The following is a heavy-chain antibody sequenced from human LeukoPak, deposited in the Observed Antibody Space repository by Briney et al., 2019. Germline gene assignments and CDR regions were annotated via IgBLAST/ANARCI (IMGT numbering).Heavy chain of an antibody. J-gene: IGHJ6*03. D-gene: IGHD5-24*01. CDR3: ARVRDGYKPPKLSSYYYMDV. V-gene: IGHV3-7*01. CDR2: IKQDGSEE. CDR1: GFTFSSYW. Sequence: GGSLRLSCAASGFTFSSYWMTWVRQAPGKGLEWVANIKQDGSEEYYVDSVKGRFTISRDNAKNSLYLQMSSLRAEDTAVYYCARVRDGYKPPKLSSYYYMDVWGKGTTVTISS.